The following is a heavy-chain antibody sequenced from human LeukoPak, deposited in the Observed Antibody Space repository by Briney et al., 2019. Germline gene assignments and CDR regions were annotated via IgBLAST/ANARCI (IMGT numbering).Heavy chain of an antibody. Sequence: SETLSLTCAVYGGSFSGYYWSWIRQPPGKGLEWIGEINHSGSTNYNPSLKSRVTISVDTSKNQFSLKLSSVTAAGTAVYYCARGNGGYYDSSGNFDYWGQGTLVTVSS. CDR1: GGSFSGYY. J-gene: IGHJ4*02. D-gene: IGHD3-22*01. CDR2: INHSGST. V-gene: IGHV4-34*01. CDR3: ARGNGGYYDSSGNFDY.